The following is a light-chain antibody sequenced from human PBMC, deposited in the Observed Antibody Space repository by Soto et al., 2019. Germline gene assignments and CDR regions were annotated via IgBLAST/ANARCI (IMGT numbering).Light chain of an antibody. CDR2: WAS. CDR3: QQYYRSRT. CDR1: QSVLYSSNNKNY. J-gene: IGKJ1*01. V-gene: IGKV4-1*01. Sequence: DIVMTQSPDFLAVSLGERATISCKSSQSVLYSSNNKNYLAWYQQKPGQPPKLLIYWASTRESGVPDRFTDSGSGTDFTLTISSLQAEDVAVYYCQQYYRSRTFGQGTKVEIK.